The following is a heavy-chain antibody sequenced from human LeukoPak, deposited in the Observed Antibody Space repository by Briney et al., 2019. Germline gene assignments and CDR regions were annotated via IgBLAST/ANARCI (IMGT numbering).Heavy chain of an antibody. CDR3: ARENTYGYSYGMDV. Sequence: GASVTISCKASGYTFTSYYMYWVRQAPGQGLEWMGIINSSGGNTSYAQNFQGRVTMTRDTSARIVYMELRSLRSEDTAVYYCARENTYGYSYGMDVWGQGTTVTVSS. CDR2: INSSGGNT. J-gene: IGHJ6*02. CDR1: GYTFTSYY. V-gene: IGHV1-46*01. D-gene: IGHD3-22*01.